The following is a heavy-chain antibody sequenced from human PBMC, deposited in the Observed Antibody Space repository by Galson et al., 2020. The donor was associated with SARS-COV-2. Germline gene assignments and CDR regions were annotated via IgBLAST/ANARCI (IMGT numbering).Heavy chain of an antibody. D-gene: IGHD1-1*01. CDR3: AREVNERWFDP. Sequence: GGSLRLSCAASGFTFSSYSMNWVRQAPGKGLEWVSYISSSSSTIYYADSVKGRFTISRDNAKNSMYLQMNSLRAEDTDVYYCAREVNERWFDPWGQGTLVTVSS. J-gene: IGHJ5*02. CDR1: GFTFSSYS. V-gene: IGHV3-48*01. CDR2: ISSSSSTI.